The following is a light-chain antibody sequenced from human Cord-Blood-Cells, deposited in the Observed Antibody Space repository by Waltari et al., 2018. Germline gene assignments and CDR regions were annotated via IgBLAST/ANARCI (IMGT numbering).Light chain of an antibody. Sequence: SYVLTQPPSVSVAPGKTARLTCGGNNIGSKSVHWYQQKPGQAPVLFIYYDSDRPSGIPERFSVSNSGNTATLTISRVEAGDEADYYCQVWDSSSDHYVFGTGTKVTVL. J-gene: IGLJ1*01. V-gene: IGLV3-21*04. CDR2: YDS. CDR1: NIGSKS. CDR3: QVWDSSSDHYV.